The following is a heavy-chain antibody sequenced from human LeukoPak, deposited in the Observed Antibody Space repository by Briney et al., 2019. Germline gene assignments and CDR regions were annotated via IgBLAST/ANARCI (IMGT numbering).Heavy chain of an antibody. CDR1: GGSFSGYY. V-gene: IGHV4-34*01. J-gene: IGHJ4*02. D-gene: IGHD4-17*01. CDR3: ARHDYGDYFDY. Sequence: SETLSLTCAVYGGSFSGYYWSWIRQPPGKGLEWIGEINHSGSTNYNPSLKSRVTISVDTSKNQFSLKLSSVTAADTAVYYCARHDYGDYFDYWGQGTLVTVSS. CDR2: INHSGST.